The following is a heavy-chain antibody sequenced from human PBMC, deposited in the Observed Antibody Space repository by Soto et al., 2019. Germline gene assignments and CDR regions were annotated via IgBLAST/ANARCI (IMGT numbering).Heavy chain of an antibody. CDR2: INDRGSI. V-gene: IGHV4-34*01. J-gene: IGHJ2*01. CDR3: AGESHDILTGPPWVWYFDL. CDR1: GGSFSGYY. Sequence: QVQLQQWGAGPLRPLETLSLTCGVSGGSFSGYYWAWIRQSPGKGLEWIGEINDRGSINYNPSLKIRVSISVDTSKNHYSLKLRSVTAADTAVYYCAGESHDILTGPPWVWYFDLWGRGTLVTVSS. D-gene: IGHD3-9*01.